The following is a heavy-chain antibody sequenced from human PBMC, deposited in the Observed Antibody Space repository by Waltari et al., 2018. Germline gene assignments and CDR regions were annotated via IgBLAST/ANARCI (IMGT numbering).Heavy chain of an antibody. CDR1: GFTFSSYW. D-gene: IGHD3-16*01. CDR2: IKQDGSEK. CDR3: AREDWGDY. V-gene: IGHV3-7*04. J-gene: IGHJ4*02. Sequence: EVQLLQSGGGLVQPGGSLKLSCVASGFTFSSYWMSWVRQAPGKGLEWVANIKQDGSEKYYVDSVKGRFTISRDNAKNSLYLQMNSLRAEDTAVYYCAREDWGDYWGQGTLVTVSS.